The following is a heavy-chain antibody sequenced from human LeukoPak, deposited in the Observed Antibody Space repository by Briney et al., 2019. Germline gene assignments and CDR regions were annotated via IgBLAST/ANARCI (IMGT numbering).Heavy chain of an antibody. J-gene: IGHJ4*02. D-gene: IGHD1-26*01. Sequence: PGRSLRLSCAAPGFTFSSYGMHWVRQAPGKGLEWVAVISYDGSNKYYADSVKGRFTISRDNSKNTLYLQMNSLRAEDTAVYYCVSDWDGYWGQGTLVTVSS. V-gene: IGHV3-30*03. CDR1: GFTFSSYG. CDR3: VSDWDGY. CDR2: ISYDGSNK.